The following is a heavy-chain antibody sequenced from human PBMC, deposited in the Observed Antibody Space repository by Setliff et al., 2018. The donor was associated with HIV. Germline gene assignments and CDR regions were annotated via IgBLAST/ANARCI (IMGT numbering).Heavy chain of an antibody. V-gene: IGHV4-39*07. Sequence: SETLSLTCTVSGDSISSSSYYWGWIRQPPGKGLEWIGSIYYSGSTSYYNPSLKSRVTISVDTSKNQFSLKLNSVTAADTAVYYCARGQPQGGGTYWSAFDIWGQGTMVTVSS. CDR3: ARGQPQGGGTYWSAFDI. D-gene: IGHD1-26*01. CDR2: IYYSGSTS. CDR1: GDSISSSSYY. J-gene: IGHJ3*02.